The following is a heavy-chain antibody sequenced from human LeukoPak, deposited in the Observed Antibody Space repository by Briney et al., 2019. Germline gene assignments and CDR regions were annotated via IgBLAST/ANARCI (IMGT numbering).Heavy chain of an antibody. CDR1: GFTFSSYS. Sequence: GGSLRLSCAASGFTFSSYSMNWVRQAPGKGLEWVSSISSSSSYIYYADSVKGRFTISRDNSKNTLYLQMNSLRAEDTAVYYCATEAAPFFDYWGQGTLVTVSS. D-gene: IGHD6-6*01. CDR2: ISSSSSYI. J-gene: IGHJ4*02. CDR3: ATEAAPFFDY. V-gene: IGHV3-21*04.